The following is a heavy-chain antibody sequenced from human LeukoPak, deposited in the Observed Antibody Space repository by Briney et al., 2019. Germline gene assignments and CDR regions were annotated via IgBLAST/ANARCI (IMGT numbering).Heavy chain of an antibody. CDR1: GYRFTSYW. J-gene: IGHJ4*02. CDR3: ASSITMVRGAPPTYDY. CDR2: IYPGDSDT. V-gene: IGHV5-51*01. Sequence: GESLKISCKGSGYRFTSYWIGWVRQMPGKGLEWMGIIYPGDSDTRYSPSFQGQVTISADKSISTAYLQWSSLKASDTAMYYCASSITMVRGAPPTYDYWGQGTLVTVSS. D-gene: IGHD3-10*01.